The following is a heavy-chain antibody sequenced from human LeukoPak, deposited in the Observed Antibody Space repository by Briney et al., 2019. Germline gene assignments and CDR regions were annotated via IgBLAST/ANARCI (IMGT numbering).Heavy chain of an antibody. CDR2: ISSSGSTI. D-gene: IGHD6-13*01. J-gene: IGHJ4*02. Sequence: TGGSLRLSCAASGFSFSSYAMSWVRQAPGKGLEWVSYISSSGSTIYYADSVKGRFTISRDNAKNSLYLQMNSLRAEDTAVYYCATSRGSWPDYFDYWGQGTLVTVSS. V-gene: IGHV3-48*03. CDR3: ATSRGSWPDYFDY. CDR1: GFSFSSYA.